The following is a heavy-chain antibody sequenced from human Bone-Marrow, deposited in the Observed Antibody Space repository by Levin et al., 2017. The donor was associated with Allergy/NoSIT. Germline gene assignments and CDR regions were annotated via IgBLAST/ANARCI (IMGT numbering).Heavy chain of an antibody. Sequence: PGGSLRLSCAASGFTFSDFYMSWIRQAPGKGLEWVSYISASGRTIYYADSVKGRFTISRDNAKNSLSLHMHSLRAEDSAKYYCARWGYNSCWYHDNWGQGTLVTVSS. J-gene: IGHJ4*02. CDR3: ARWGYNSCWYHDN. D-gene: IGHD6-19*01. CDR2: ISASGRTI. CDR1: GFTFSDFY. V-gene: IGHV3-11*01.